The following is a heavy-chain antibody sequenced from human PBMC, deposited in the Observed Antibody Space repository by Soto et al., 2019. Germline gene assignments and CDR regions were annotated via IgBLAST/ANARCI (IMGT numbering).Heavy chain of an antibody. CDR3: ARLGSIAAAGTPDY. CDR2: ISGSGSTI. D-gene: IGHD6-13*01. V-gene: IGHV3-11*01. Sequence: GGSLRLSCAASGFTFSDYYMSWFRQAPGKGLEWVSYISGSGSTIHDADSVKGRFTISRDNAKNSLYLQMNSLRAEDTAVYYCARLGSIAAAGTPDYWGQGTLVTVSS. CDR1: GFTFSDYY. J-gene: IGHJ4*02.